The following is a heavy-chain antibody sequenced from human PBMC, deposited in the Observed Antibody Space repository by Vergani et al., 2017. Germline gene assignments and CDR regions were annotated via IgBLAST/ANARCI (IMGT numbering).Heavy chain of an antibody. V-gene: IGHV2-70*15. CDR1: GFSLSTSGMC. CDR2: IDWDDDK. J-gene: IGHJ6*02. CDR3: ARINYYDSSGYYYGVDV. Sequence: QVTLRESGPALVKPTQTLTLTCTFSGFSLSTSGMCVSWIRQPPGKALEWLARIDWDDDKYYSTSLKTRLTISKDTSKNQVVLTMTNMDPVDTATYYCARINYYDSSGYYYGVDVWGQGTTVTVSS. D-gene: IGHD3-22*01.